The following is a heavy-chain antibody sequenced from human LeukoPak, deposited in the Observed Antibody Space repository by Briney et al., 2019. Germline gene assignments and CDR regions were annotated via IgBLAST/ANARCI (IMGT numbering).Heavy chain of an antibody. CDR1: GGSISNTNW. J-gene: IGHJ4*02. V-gene: IGHV4-4*02. D-gene: IGHD2-8*01. CDR3: SKENGAFSPFGY. Sequence: PSGTLSLTCGVSGGSISNTNWWSWVRQPPGQGLEWIGEISLTGLTHYNPSLESRVTVSLDKSKNQLSLNLTSVTAADTAVYYCSKENGAFSPFGYWGQGILVTVLS. CDR2: ISLTGLT.